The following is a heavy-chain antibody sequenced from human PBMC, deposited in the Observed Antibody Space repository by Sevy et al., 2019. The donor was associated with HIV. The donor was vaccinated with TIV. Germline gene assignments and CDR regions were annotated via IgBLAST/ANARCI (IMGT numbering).Heavy chain of an antibody. J-gene: IGHJ6*02. CDR3: ARGTDCTNGLCYFLPYGMDV. CDR2: ISAYNGNT. V-gene: IGHV1-18*01. Sequence: ASVKVSCKDSGYTFTSYGISWVRQAPGQGLEWMGWISAYNGNTNYAQMLQRRVTMTTDTSTSTAYMELRSLRSDDTAVYYCARGTDCTNGLCYFLPYGMDVWGQGTTVTVSS. CDR1: GYTFTSYG. D-gene: IGHD2-8*01.